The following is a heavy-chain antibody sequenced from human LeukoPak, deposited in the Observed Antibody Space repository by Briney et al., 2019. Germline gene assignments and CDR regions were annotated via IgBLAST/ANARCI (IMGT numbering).Heavy chain of an antibody. Sequence: GGSLRLSCAASGFTFTSSWMSWVRQAPGKGLEWVANIKQDGSEKYYVDSVKGRFTISRDNAKNSLYLQMNSLRAEDTAVYYCAELGITMIGGVWGKGTTVTISS. V-gene: IGHV3-7*01. CDR1: GFTFTSSW. J-gene: IGHJ6*04. D-gene: IGHD3-10*02. CDR3: AELGITMIGGV. CDR2: IKQDGSEK.